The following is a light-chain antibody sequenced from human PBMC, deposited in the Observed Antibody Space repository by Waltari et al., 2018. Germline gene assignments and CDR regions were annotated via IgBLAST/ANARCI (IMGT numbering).Light chain of an antibody. V-gene: IGKV4-1*01. CDR2: WAS. CDR1: QSVLHSSNNKNY. CDR3: QQYFSAPWT. Sequence: DIVMTQSPDSLAVSLGERATINCKSSQSVLHSSNNKNYLAWYQQKPGLPPNLLIDWASTRESGVPDRFSGSGSGTDFTLTISSLQAEDVAVYYCQQYFSAPWTFGQGTKVEIK. J-gene: IGKJ1*01.